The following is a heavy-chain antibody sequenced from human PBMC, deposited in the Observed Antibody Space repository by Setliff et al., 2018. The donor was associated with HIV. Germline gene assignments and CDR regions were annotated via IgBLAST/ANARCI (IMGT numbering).Heavy chain of an antibody. CDR2: INHSGST. V-gene: IGHV4-34*01. Sequence: PSETLSLTCAVYGGSFSGYDWSWIRQPPGKGLEWIGEINHSGSTNYNPSLKSRVTISVDTSKNQFSLKLYSVTAADTSVYYCARFPLLHKNAFDIWGQGTMVTVSS. CDR1: GGSFSGYD. J-gene: IGHJ3*02. CDR3: ARFPLLHKNAFDI. D-gene: IGHD2-15*01.